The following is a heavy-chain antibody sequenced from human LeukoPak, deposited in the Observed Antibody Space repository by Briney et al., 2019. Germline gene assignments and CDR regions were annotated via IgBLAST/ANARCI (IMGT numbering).Heavy chain of an antibody. D-gene: IGHD6-6*01. CDR1: GCSISSGGYS. J-gene: IGHJ5*02. V-gene: IGHV4-30-2*01. CDR3: ARGPPRSSSSGFDP. CDR2: IYHSGST. Sequence: PSETLSLTCAVSGCSISSGGYSWSWIRQPPGKGLEWIGNIYHSGSTYYNPSLKSRVTISVDRSKNQFSLKLSSVTAADTAVYYCARGPPRSSSSGFDPWGQGTLVTVSS.